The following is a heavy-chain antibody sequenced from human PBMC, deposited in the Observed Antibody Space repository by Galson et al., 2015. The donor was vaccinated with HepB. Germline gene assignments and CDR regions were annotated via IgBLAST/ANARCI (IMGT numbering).Heavy chain of an antibody. CDR2: IYYSGST. Sequence: TLSLTCTVSGGSISSGDYYWSWIRQPPGKGLEWIGYIYYSGSTYYNPSLKSRVTISVDTSKNQFSLKLSSVTAADTAVYYCARERVYYYDSSGPKGFDYWGQGTLVTVSS. CDR1: GGSISSGDYY. V-gene: IGHV4-30-4*01. CDR3: ARERVYYYDSSGPKGFDY. J-gene: IGHJ4*02. D-gene: IGHD3-22*01.